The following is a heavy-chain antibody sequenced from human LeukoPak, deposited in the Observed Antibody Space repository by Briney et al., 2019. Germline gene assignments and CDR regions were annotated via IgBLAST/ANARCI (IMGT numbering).Heavy chain of an antibody. Sequence: GGSLRLSCAASGFAFETYVIHWVRQAPGKGLEWVAVISYDGNIKYNADSVKGRFTVSRDNSQSTLFLQLSSLRAEDSAVYYCARGSWELRFLEFGLDVWGQGTTVTVSS. CDR2: ISYDGNIK. CDR3: ARGSWELRFLEFGLDV. CDR1: GFAFETYV. V-gene: IGHV3-30*03. J-gene: IGHJ6*02. D-gene: IGHD3-3*01.